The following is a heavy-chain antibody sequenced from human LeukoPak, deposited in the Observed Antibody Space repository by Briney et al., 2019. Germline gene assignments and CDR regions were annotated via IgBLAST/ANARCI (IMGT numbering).Heavy chain of an antibody. CDR1: GFTFSSYA. CDR3: ARDLGTAMVLASFDY. V-gene: IGHV3-30-3*01. CDR2: ISYDGSNK. D-gene: IGHD5-18*01. Sequence: PGGSLRLSCEASGFTFSSYAMHWVRQAPGKGLEWVAVISYDGSNKYYADSVKGRFTISRDNSKNTLYLQMNSLRAEDTAVYYCARDLGTAMVLASFDYWGQGTLVTVSS. J-gene: IGHJ4*02.